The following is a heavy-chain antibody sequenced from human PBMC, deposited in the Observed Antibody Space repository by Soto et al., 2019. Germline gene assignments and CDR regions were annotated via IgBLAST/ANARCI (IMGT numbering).Heavy chain of an antibody. CDR3: ARDHYGSGSYYQFDY. CDR1: GFTFSSYS. J-gene: IGHJ4*02. V-gene: IGHV3-21*01. Sequence: GGSLRLSCAASGFTFSSYSMNWVRQAPGKGLEWVSSISSSSSYIYYADSVKGRFTISRDNAKNSLYLQMNSLRAEDTAVYYCARDHYGSGSYYQFDYWGQGTLVTVSS. CDR2: ISSSSSYI. D-gene: IGHD3-10*01.